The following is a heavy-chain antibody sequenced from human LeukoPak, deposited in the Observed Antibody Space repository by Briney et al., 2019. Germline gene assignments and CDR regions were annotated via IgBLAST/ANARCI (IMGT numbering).Heavy chain of an antibody. CDR2: IYGGGNI. D-gene: IGHD5-24*01. Sequence: GGSLRLSCAASRFTFSNYAMSWVRQAPGKGLEWVSVIYGGGNIYYADSVKGRFTISRDNSKNTLYLQMNSLRAEDTAVYYCARGAGYNYPYYFDYWGQGTLVTVSS. CDR1: RFTFSNYA. V-gene: IGHV3-53*01. CDR3: ARGAGYNYPYYFDY. J-gene: IGHJ4*02.